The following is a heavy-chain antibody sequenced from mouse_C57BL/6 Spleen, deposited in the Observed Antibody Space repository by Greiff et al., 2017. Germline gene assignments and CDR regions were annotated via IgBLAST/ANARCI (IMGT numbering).Heavy chain of an antibody. D-gene: IGHD3-2*02. V-gene: IGHV1-80*01. CDR1: GYAFSSYW. J-gene: IGHJ2*01. CDR3: AREVGSGYYFDY. Sequence: VQLQQSGAELVKPGASVKISCNASGYAFSSYWMNWVTQRPGKGLEWIGQIYPGDGDTNYNGKVKGKATLTADKSSSTAYMQLSSLTSEDSAVYFCAREVGSGYYFDYWGQGTTLTVSS. CDR2: IYPGDGDT.